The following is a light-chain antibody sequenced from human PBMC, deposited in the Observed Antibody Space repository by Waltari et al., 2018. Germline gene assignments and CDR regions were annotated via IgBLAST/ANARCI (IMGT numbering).Light chain of an antibody. V-gene: IGLV1-44*01. CDR1: SSNIGSNT. CDR3: TTWDDSLNGRV. Sequence: QSVLTQPPSASGTPGQRVTIPCSGRSSNIGSNTVNWYQQLPGTAPKLLIYSINQRPSGVPDRFSGSKSDTSASLAISGLQSEDEADYYCTTWDDSLNGRVFGGGTKLTVL. CDR2: SIN. J-gene: IGLJ3*02.